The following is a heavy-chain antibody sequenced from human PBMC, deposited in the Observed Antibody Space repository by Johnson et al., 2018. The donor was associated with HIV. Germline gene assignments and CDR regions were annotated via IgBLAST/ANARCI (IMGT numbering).Heavy chain of an antibody. CDR2: IRYDGSNK. Sequence: QVQLVESGGGVVQPGGSLRLSCAASGFTFSSYGMHWVRQAPGKGLEWVAFIRYDGSNKYVADSVKGRFTISRDNSKNTLYLQMNSLRAEDTAVYYCAKDQAVTGRGLYAFDIWGQGTMVTVS. CDR1: GFTFSSYG. CDR3: AKDQAVTGRGLYAFDI. V-gene: IGHV3-30*02. D-gene: IGHD6-19*01. J-gene: IGHJ3*02.